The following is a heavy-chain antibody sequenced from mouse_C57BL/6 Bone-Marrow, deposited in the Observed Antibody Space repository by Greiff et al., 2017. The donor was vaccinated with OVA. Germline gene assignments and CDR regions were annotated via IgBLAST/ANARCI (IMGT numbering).Heavy chain of an antibody. Sequence: EVKVVESGGGLVKPGGSLKLSCAASGFTFSSYAMSWVRQTPEKRLEWVATISDGGSYTYYPDNVKGRFTISRDNAKNNLYLQMSHLKSEDTAMYYCARERGYDGYFRFAYWGQGTLVTVSA. D-gene: IGHD2-3*01. J-gene: IGHJ3*01. CDR1: GFTFSSYA. CDR3: ARERGYDGYFRFAY. V-gene: IGHV5-4*01. CDR2: ISDGGSYT.